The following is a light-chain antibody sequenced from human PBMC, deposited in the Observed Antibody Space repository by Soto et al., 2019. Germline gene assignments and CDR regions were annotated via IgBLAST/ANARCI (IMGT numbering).Light chain of an antibody. CDR1: SSDVGGYNY. Sequence: QSALTQPPSASGSSGQSVTISCTGTSSDVGGYNYVSWYQQHPGKAPKLMIYEVSKRPSGVPDRFSGSKSGNTASLTVSGLQAEDEADYYCISYAGSNNFVVFGGGTKLTVL. V-gene: IGLV2-8*01. J-gene: IGLJ2*01. CDR3: ISYAGSNNFVV. CDR2: EVS.